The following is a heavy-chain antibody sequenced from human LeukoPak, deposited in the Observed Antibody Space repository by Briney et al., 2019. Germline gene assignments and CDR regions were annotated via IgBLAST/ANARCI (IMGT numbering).Heavy chain of an antibody. CDR3: ARAGLRYYYYYMDV. J-gene: IGHJ6*03. D-gene: IGHD4-17*01. CDR1: GGSISSSNW. Sequence: SETLSLTCDVSGGSISSSNWWSWVRQPPGKGLEWIGEIYHSGSTNYNPSLKSRVTMSVDTSKNQFSLKLSSVTAADTAVYYCARAGLRYYYYYMDVWGKGTTVTVSS. V-gene: IGHV4-4*02. CDR2: IYHSGST.